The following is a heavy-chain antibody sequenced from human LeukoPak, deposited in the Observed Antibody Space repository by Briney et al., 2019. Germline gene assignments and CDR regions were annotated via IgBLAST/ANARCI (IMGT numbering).Heavy chain of an antibody. V-gene: IGHV1-46*01. CDR2: INPSGGST. CDR1: GYTFISYY. Sequence: ASVKVSCKASGYTFISYYMHWVRQAPGQGLEWMGVINPSGGSTSYAQKFQGRVSMTRDTSTSTVYMELGSLRSEDTAVYYCARHSLTGTTPFDYWGQGTLVTVSS. D-gene: IGHD1-20*01. J-gene: IGHJ4*02. CDR3: ARHSLTGTTPFDY.